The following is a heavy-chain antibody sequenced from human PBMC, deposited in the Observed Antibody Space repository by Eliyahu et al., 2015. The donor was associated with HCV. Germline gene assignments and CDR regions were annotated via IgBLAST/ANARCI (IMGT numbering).Heavy chain of an antibody. CDR2: LSGTGGGT. Sequence: EVQLLESGGGLVQPGGSLRLSCAASGFTFSGYAMXWVRQAPGKGLELVSTLSGTGGGTYYTDSVKGRFTISRDNYKNTLYLQMNSLRAEDTAVYYCAKRDYYDTETYAPLCDYWGQGTLVTVSS. CDR1: GFTFSGYA. J-gene: IGHJ4*02. D-gene: IGHD3-22*01. CDR3: AKRDYYDTETYAPLCDY. V-gene: IGHV3-23*01.